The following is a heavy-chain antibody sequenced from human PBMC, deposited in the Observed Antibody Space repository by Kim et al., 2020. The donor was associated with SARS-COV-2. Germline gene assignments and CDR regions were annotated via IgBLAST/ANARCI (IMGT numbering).Heavy chain of an antibody. V-gene: IGHV3-73*01. Sequence: GGSLRLSCGASGFTFSDSAMHWVRRASGKGMEWGGRMRSKANGYATAYSESVRGRFTISRDASSNTSYLQMNSLKIEDTAVYYCTRVPGTTVACLDAFD. D-gene: IGHD1-1*01. CDR2: MRSKANGYAT. CDR1: GFTFSDSA. J-gene: IGHJ3*02. CDR3: TRVPGTTVACLDAFD.